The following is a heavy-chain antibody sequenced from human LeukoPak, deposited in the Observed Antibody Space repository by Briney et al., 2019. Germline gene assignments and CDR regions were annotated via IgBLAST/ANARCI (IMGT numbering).Heavy chain of an antibody. Sequence: GGSLRLSCAASGFTFSSYSMNWVRQAPGKGLEWVSSISSSSSYIYYADSVKGRFTISRDNAKNSLYLQINSLRAEDTAVYYCARRITMVRGEPNSEFDYWGQGTLVTVSS. CDR3: ARRITMVRGEPNSEFDY. D-gene: IGHD3-10*01. CDR1: GFTFSSYS. CDR2: ISSSSSYI. V-gene: IGHV3-21*01. J-gene: IGHJ4*02.